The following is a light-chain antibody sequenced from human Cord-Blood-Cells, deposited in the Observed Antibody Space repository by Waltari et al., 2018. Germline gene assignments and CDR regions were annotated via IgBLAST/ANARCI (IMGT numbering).Light chain of an antibody. CDR1: SSDVGAYNI. V-gene: IGLV2-23*01. Sequence: QSALTQPPSVSGSPGQSLTLPCTGSSSDVGAYNIVSWYQQQPGKTPKLMIYEGSKRPSGVSNRFSGSKSGNTASLTISGLQAEDEADYYCCSYAGSSSVVFGGGTKLTVL. CDR3: CSYAGSSSVV. J-gene: IGLJ2*01. CDR2: EGS.